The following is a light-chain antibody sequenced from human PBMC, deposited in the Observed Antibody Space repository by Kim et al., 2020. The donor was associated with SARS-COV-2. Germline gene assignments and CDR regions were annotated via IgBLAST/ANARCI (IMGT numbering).Light chain of an antibody. J-gene: IGKJ1*01. V-gene: IGKV1-27*01. CDR2: AAS. CDR3: QKYNGAPWT. Sequence: ASGGDRVTITCRASQVISKDLAWYQQKPGNAPKLLIFAASALQSGVPTRFSGSGSGTDFTLTISSLQPEDVATYYCQKYNGAPWTFGQGTKVDIK. CDR1: QVISKD.